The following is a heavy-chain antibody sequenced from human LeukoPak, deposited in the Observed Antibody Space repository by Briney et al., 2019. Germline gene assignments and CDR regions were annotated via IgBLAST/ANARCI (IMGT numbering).Heavy chain of an antibody. Sequence: PGGSLRLSCAASGFTFSSYGMHWVRQAPGKGLEWVAVIWYDGSNKYYADSVKGRFTISRDNSKNTLYLQMNSLRAEDTAEYYCARDTRETPFDYWGQRTLVTVSS. CDR3: ARDTRETPFDY. J-gene: IGHJ4*02. V-gene: IGHV3-33*01. D-gene: IGHD5-24*01. CDR1: GFTFSSYG. CDR2: IWYDGSNK.